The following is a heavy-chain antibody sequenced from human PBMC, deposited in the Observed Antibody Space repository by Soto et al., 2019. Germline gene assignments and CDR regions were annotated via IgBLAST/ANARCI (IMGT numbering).Heavy chain of an antibody. J-gene: IGHJ6*02. Sequence: EVQLVESGGGLIQPGGSLRLSCAASGFTVSSNYMSWDRQAPGKGLEWVSVIYSGGSTYYADSVKGRFTISRDNSKNTLYLQMNSLRAEDTAVYYCARDSSGSYYYYYGMDVWGQGTTVTVAS. D-gene: IGHD6-19*01. CDR3: ARDSSGSYYYYYGMDV. CDR1: GFTVSSNY. V-gene: IGHV3-53*01. CDR2: IYSGGST.